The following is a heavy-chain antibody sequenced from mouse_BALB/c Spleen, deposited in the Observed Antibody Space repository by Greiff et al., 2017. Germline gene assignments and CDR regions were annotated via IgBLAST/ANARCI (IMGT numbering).Heavy chain of an antibody. Sequence: EVKVVESGGDLVKPGGSLKLSCAASGFTFSSYGMSWVRQTPDKRLEWVATISSGGSYTYYPDSVKGRFTISRDNAKNTLYLQMSSLKSEDTAMYYCARRGTWNYFDYWGQGTTLTVAS. CDR2: ISSGGSYT. CDR3: ARRGTWNYFDY. D-gene: IGHD3-3*01. CDR1: GFTFSSYG. J-gene: IGHJ2*01. V-gene: IGHV5-6*02.